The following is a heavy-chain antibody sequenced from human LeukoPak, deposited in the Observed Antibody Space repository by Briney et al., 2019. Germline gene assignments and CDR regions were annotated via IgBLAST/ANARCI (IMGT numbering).Heavy chain of an antibody. Sequence: GGSLRLSCAASGSTFSRYWMSWIRQAPGKGLEWVANIKQDGSEKYYADSVKGRFTIFRDNAKNSLYVQVNSLRAEDTAVYYCARGGSRLLTSYIFDYWGQGTLVTVSS. CDR3: ARGGSRLLTSYIFDY. CDR2: IKQDGSEK. D-gene: IGHD3-16*01. V-gene: IGHV3-7*01. J-gene: IGHJ4*02. CDR1: GSTFSRYW.